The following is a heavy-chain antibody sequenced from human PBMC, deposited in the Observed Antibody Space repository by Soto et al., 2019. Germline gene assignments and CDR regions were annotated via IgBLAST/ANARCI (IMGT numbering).Heavy chain of an antibody. V-gene: IGHV4-39*01. CDR2: IYYSGST. CDR3: ARNRGGWANYYYGMDV. Sequence: SETLSLTCTVSGGSISSSSYYWGWIRQPPGKGLEWIGSIYYSGSTYYNPSLKSRVTISVDTSKNQFSLKLSSVTAADTAVYYCARNRGGWANYYYGMDVWGQGTTVTVSS. CDR1: GGSISSSSYY. J-gene: IGHJ6*02. D-gene: IGHD6-19*01.